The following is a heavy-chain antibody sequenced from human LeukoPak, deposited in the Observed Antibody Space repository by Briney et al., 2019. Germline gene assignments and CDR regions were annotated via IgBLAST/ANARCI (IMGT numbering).Heavy chain of an antibody. CDR1: GGTFSSYA. D-gene: IGHD2-2*01. J-gene: IGHJ3*02. CDR3: ARDRVVVVPAAHYGAFDI. Sequence: ASVKVSCKASGGTFSSYAISWVRQAPGQGLEWMGGIIPIFGTANYAQKFQGRVTITADESTSTAYMALSSLRSEDTAVYYCARDRVVVVPAAHYGAFDIWGQGTMVTVSS. CDR2: IIPIFGTA. V-gene: IGHV1-69*01.